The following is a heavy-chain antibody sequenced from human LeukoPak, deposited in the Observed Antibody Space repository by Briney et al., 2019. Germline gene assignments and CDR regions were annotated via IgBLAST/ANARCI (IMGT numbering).Heavy chain of an antibody. J-gene: IGHJ4*02. CDR3: AKDLYSSSWYGGAPVDY. Sequence: GAAVKVSCKASGYTFTSYAISWVRQAPGQGLEWMGWISSYNGNTYYAQKLQGRVTMTTDTSTSTLYMELRSLRSDDTAVYYCAKDLYSSSWYGGAPVDYWGQGTLVTVSS. CDR2: ISSYNGNT. D-gene: IGHD6-13*01. V-gene: IGHV1-18*01. CDR1: GYTFTSYA.